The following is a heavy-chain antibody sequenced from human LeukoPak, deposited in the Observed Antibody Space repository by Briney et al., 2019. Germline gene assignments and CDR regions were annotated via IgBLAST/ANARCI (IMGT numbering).Heavy chain of an antibody. V-gene: IGHV4-4*09. CDR3: AKGPGSGWYGWFAP. J-gene: IGHJ5*02. CDR2: IYTSGST. Sequence: SETLSLTCTVSGGSISSYYWSWIRQPPGKGLEWIGYIYTSGSTNYNPSLKSRVTISVDTSKNQFSLKLSSVTAADTAVYYCAKGPGSGWYGWFAPWGQGTLVTVSS. CDR1: GGSISSYY. D-gene: IGHD6-19*01.